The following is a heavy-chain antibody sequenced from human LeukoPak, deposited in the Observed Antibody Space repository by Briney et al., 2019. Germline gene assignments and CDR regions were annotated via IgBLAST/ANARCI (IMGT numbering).Heavy chain of an antibody. J-gene: IGHJ4*02. D-gene: IGHD6-19*01. CDR2: IYYSGST. CDR1: GGSISSDY. CDR3: ARGTSSGWYALDY. Sequence: NSSETLSLTCTVSGGSISSDYWSWIRQPPGKGLEWIGYIYYSGSTNYNPSLKSRLTISVDTSKNQFSLKLSSVTAAGTAVYYCARGTSSGWYALDYWGQGTLVTVSS. V-gene: IGHV4-59*08.